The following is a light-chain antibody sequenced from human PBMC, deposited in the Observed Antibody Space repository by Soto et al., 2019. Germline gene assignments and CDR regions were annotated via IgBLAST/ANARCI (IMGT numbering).Light chain of an antibody. J-gene: IGLJ2*01. CDR3: SSYTSSSTLMV. V-gene: IGLV2-14*01. CDR2: DVS. CDR1: SSDVGGYNY. Sequence: QSALTQPASVSGSPGQSITISCTGTSSDVGGYNYDSWYQQHPGKAPKLMIYDVSNRPSGVSNRFSGSKSGNTASLTISGLQAEDEADYYCSSYTSSSTLMVFGGGTQLTVL.